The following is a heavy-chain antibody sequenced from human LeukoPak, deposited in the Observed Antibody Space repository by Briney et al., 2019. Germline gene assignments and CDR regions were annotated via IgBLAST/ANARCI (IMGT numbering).Heavy chain of an antibody. Sequence: SGPTLVKPTQTLTLTCTFSGFSLTTGGVGVAWIRRPPGKALEWLADIHWSGHQHFSPSLNTRLTLTQDTSNTQVLLTMTNMGPVDTATYFCAHRRVAFGMDVWGQGTTVTVSS. V-gene: IGHV2-5*01. CDR3: AHRRVAFGMDV. J-gene: IGHJ6*02. CDR1: GFSLTTGGVG. CDR2: IHWSGHQ.